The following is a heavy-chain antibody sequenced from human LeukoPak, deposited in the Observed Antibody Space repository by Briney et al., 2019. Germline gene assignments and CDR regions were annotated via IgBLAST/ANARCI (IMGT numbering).Heavy chain of an antibody. Sequence: SETLSLTCTVSGGSISSYYWSWIRQPPGKGLEWIGYIYYSGSTYYNPSLKSRVTISVDTSKNQFSLKLSSVTAADTAVYYCAREIERGILGVGYMDVWGKGTTVTVSS. J-gene: IGHJ6*03. D-gene: IGHD2-21*01. CDR3: AREIERGILGVGYMDV. V-gene: IGHV4-59*12. CDR2: IYYSGST. CDR1: GGSISSYY.